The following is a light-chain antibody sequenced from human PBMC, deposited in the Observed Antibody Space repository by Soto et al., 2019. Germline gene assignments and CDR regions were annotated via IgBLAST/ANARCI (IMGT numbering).Light chain of an antibody. CDR3: SSYGVSGTLV. CDR2: DVS. V-gene: IGLV2-14*01. Sequence: QSVLTQPASVSGSPGQSITISCTGTSSDVGAYNYVSWYQQHPGKAPKVMIYDVSNRPSGVSNRFSGSKSGNTASLTISGLQAEDEADYYCSSYGVSGTLVFGGGTKVTVL. CDR1: SSDVGAYNY. J-gene: IGLJ2*01.